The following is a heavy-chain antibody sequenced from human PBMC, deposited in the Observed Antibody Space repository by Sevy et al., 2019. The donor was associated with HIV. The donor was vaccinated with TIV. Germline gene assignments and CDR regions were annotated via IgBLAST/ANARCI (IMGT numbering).Heavy chain of an antibody. D-gene: IGHD3-16*01. CDR3: ARVLGIRSGFDY. CDR2: IYNSGST. Sequence: SETLSLTCTLSGGSFSNYYWNWVRQPPGKGLEWIGYIYNSGSTNYNPSLESRVTMSVDTSKYQFSLKLHSVTAADTAVYFCARVLGIRSGFDYWGQGIPVTVSS. J-gene: IGHJ4*02. V-gene: IGHV4-59*01. CDR1: GGSFSNYY.